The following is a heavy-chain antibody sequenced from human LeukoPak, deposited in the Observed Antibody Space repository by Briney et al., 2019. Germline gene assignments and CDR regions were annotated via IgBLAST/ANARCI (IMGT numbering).Heavy chain of an antibody. CDR3: AREPGGAGYSGYDPFDY. J-gene: IGHJ4*02. V-gene: IGHV6-1*01. Sequence: SQTLSLTCAISGDSVSTNSAAWNWIRQSPSRGLEWLGMTYYRSKWYNDYAVSVKSRITINPDTSKDQFSLQLKSVTPEDAAVYYCAREPGGAGYSGYDPFDYWGQGTLVTVSS. CDR2: TYYRSKWYN. CDR1: GDSVSTNSAA. D-gene: IGHD5-12*01.